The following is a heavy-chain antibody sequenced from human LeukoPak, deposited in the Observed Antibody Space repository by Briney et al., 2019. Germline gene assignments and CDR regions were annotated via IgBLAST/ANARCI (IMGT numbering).Heavy chain of an antibody. Sequence: PSQTLSLTCTVSGGSISSGGYSWSWIRQHPGKGLEWIGYIYYSGSTYYNPSLKSRVTISVDTSKNQFSLKLSSVTAADTAVYYCARLTKYYYDSSGYYYFDYWGQGTLVTVSS. V-gene: IGHV4-31*03. CDR1: GGSISSGGYS. CDR2: IYYSGST. CDR3: ARLTKYYYDSSGYYYFDY. D-gene: IGHD3-22*01. J-gene: IGHJ4*02.